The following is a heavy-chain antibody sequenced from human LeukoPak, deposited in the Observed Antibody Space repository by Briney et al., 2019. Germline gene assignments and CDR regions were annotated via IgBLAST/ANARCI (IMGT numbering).Heavy chain of an antibody. Sequence: QCGGSLTLSWAVSGFRVSDYYMIGVRRPPGRGRGGGGLIRDRGEAFYADLARGRFAISRDESANTLYLQMNSLRVEDTAVYFCARDRAATQDWVEFDPWGQGNPVIVSS. CDR1: GFRVSDYY. J-gene: IGHJ5*02. CDR2: IRDRGEA. V-gene: IGHV3-66*01. CDR3: ARDRAATQDWVEFDP. D-gene: IGHD3/OR15-3a*01.